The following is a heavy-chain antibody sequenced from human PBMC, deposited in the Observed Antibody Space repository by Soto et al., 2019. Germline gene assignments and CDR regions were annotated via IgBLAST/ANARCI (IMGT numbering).Heavy chain of an antibody. D-gene: IGHD6-13*01. V-gene: IGHV3-23*01. Sequence: GGSLRLSCAASGFTFSSYAMSWVRQAPGKGLEWVSAISGSGGSTYYADSVKGRFTISRDNSKNTLYLQMNSLGAEDTAVYYCAKEGEIGLAAAKTVSDPYWYFDLWGRGTLVTVSS. CDR1: GFTFSSYA. CDR3: AKEGEIGLAAAKTVSDPYWYFDL. CDR2: ISGSGGST. J-gene: IGHJ2*01.